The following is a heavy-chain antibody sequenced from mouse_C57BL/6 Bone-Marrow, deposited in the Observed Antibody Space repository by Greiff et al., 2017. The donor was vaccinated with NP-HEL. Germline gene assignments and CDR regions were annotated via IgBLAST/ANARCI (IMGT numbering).Heavy chain of an antibody. CDR3: AREGGLWYFDV. D-gene: IGHD3-3*01. V-gene: IGHV1-26*01. CDR1: GYTFTDYY. Sequence: VQLQQSGPELVKPGASVKISCKASGYTFTDYYMNWVKQSHGKSLEWIGDINPNNGGTSYNQKFKGKATLTVDKSSSTAYMELRSLTSEDSAVYYCAREGGLWYFDVWGTGTTVTVSS. CDR2: INPNNGGT. J-gene: IGHJ1*03.